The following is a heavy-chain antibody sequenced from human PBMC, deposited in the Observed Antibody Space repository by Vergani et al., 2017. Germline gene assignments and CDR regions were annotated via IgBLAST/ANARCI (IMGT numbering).Heavy chain of an antibody. Sequence: QVQLVQSGAEVKKPGASVKVSCKASGYTFTSYDINWVRQATGQGLEWMGWMNPNSGNTGYAQKFQGRVTMTRNTSISTAFMELSSLRSEDTAWYYCAKEIKVYGDYVPGGLHAFDIWGQGTMVTVSS. CDR2: MNPNSGNT. V-gene: IGHV1-8*02. J-gene: IGHJ3*02. CDR1: GYTFTSYD. D-gene: IGHD4-17*01. CDR3: AKEIKVYGDYVPGGLHAFDI.